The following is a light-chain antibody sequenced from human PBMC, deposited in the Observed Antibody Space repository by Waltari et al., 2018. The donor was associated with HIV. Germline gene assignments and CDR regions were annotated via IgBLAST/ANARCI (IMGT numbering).Light chain of an antibody. V-gene: IGKV4-1*01. CDR1: PSVLYSSNNKNY. CDR3: QQYYSTPFT. J-gene: IGKJ4*01. CDR2: WAS. Sequence: DIVMTQSPDSLVVSLGERATINCKSSPSVLYSSNNKNYLAWYQQKPGQPPKLLIYWASTRESGVPDRFSGSGSGTDFTLTISSLQAEDVAVYYCQQYYSTPFTFGGGTKVGIK.